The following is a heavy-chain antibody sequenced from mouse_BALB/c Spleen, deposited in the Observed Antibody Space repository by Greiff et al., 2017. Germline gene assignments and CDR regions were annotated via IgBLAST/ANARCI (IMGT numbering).Heavy chain of an antibody. CDR1: GYTFTSYT. Sequence: QVQLQQSAAELARPGASVKMSCKASGYTFTSYTMHWVKQRPGQGLEWIGYINPSSGYTEYNQKFKDKTTLTADKSSSTAYMQLSSLTSEDSAVYYCAGTTVVATGAMDYWGQGTSVTVSS. CDR3: AGTTVVATGAMDY. J-gene: IGHJ4*01. CDR2: INPSSGYT. D-gene: IGHD1-1*01. V-gene: IGHV1-4*02.